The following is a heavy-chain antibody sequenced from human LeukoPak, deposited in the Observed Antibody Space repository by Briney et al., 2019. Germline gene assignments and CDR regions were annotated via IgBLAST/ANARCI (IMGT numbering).Heavy chain of an antibody. V-gene: IGHV3-33*01. Sequence: QPGGSQRLSCATSGFIFSHFGMHWVRQAPGKGLEWVAAIQSDGSQEYFADSVKGRSTISRDKSKSTMYLQIDTLRAEDTAVYYCARDSCLIKTCLDYWGQGTLVTVSS. CDR3: ARDSCLIKTCLDY. D-gene: IGHD3-10*01. J-gene: IGHJ4*02. CDR1: GFIFSHFG. CDR2: IQSDGSQE.